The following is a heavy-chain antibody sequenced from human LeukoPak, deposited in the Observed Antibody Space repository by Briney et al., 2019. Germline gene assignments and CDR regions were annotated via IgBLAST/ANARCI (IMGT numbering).Heavy chain of an antibody. CDR3: VRNNYSYRLDV. Sequence: GGSLRLSCAASGLSFSNYAMYWVRQAPGKGLEWVSAIGGTGGNIFYTDSVKGRFTISRDNSKNTLYLHMNSLRAEDTAIYYCVRNNYSYRLDVWGQGTLVTVSS. CDR2: IGGTGGNI. D-gene: IGHD1-1*01. J-gene: IGHJ4*02. CDR1: GLSFSNYA. V-gene: IGHV3-23*01.